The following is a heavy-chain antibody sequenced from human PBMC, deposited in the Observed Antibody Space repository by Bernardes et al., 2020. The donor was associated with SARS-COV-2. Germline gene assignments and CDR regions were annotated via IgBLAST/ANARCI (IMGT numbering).Heavy chain of an antibody. CDR2: ISSSSSTI. D-gene: IGHD2-15*01. Sequence: LKVFCASSRFTFSDYSMNWVRKAPGKGLEWVSYISSSSSTIHYADSVQGRFTISRDNAKNSLYLQMNSLRAEDTAVYYCARRYCSGGTCSIDYWGQGTLVTVSS. CDR3: ARRYCSGGTCSIDY. V-gene: IGHV3-48*04. J-gene: IGHJ4*02. CDR1: RFTFSDYS.